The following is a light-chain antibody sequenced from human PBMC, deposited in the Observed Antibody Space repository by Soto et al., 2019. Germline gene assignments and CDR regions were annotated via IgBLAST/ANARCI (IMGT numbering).Light chain of an antibody. CDR1: SSDVGGYNF. V-gene: IGLV2-14*01. CDR2: DVT. J-gene: IGLJ1*01. CDR3: SSYSSISTYV. Sequence: QSVLTQPASVSVSPGQSITISCTGTSSDVGGYNFVSWYQQHPDKAPKLMIYDVTNRPSGVSNRFSGSKSGNTASLTISGLQAEDEADYYCSSYSSISTYVFASRTKLTVL.